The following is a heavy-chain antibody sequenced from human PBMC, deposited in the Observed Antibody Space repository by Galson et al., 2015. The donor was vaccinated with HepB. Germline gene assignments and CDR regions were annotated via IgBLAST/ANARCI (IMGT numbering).Heavy chain of an antibody. J-gene: IGHJ4*02. CDR1: GYTFSTYS. D-gene: IGHD1-20*01. CDR3: ARDTVQTGITGSSTFDS. V-gene: IGHV1-18*01. CDR2: INAYNCDT. Sequence: SVKVSCKASGYTFSTYSITWVRQAPGQGLEWMGWINAYNCDTKYARKLQGRVTMTTDTSTTTAYMELGSLMSDDTAVYYCARDTVQTGITGSSTFDSWGQGTLVTVSS.